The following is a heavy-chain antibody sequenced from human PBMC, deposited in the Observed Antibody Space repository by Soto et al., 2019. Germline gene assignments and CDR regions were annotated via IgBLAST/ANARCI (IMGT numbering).Heavy chain of an antibody. D-gene: IGHD2-2*01. V-gene: IGHV4-31*03. CDR3: ARGGYCGRHSCYWIDP. J-gene: IGHJ5*02. CDR2: IYYSGGT. Sequence: SETLSLTCSVSCDSIGSGGYYWSWIRQHPGKGLEWIGSIYYSGGTFYNPSLKSRLSISVDTSKNHFSLRLTSVTAADTAVYFCARGGYCGRHSCYWIDPWGQGTLVTVSS. CDR1: CDSIGSGGYY.